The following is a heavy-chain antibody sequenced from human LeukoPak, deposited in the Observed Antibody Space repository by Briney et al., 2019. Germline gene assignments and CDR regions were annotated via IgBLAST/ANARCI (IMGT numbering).Heavy chain of an antibody. Sequence: SETLSLTCAVYGGSFSGYYWSWIRQPPGKGLEWIGEINHSGSTNYNPSLKSRVTISVDTSKNQFSLKLSSVTAADTAVYYCARGVVAHFDPWGQGTLVTVSP. J-gene: IGHJ5*02. CDR2: INHSGST. CDR3: ARGVVAHFDP. V-gene: IGHV4-34*01. CDR1: GGSFSGYY. D-gene: IGHD2-15*01.